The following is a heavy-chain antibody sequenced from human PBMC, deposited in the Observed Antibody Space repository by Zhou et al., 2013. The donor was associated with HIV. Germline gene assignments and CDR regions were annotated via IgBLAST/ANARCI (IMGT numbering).Heavy chain of an antibody. CDR3: AREAYDDTSHQFLVDYFYAMDV. J-gene: IGHJ6*02. CDR2: VIPLIGTT. CDR1: GYTFNRFP. D-gene: IGHD3-22*01. V-gene: IGHV1-69*05. Sequence: QVRLLQSGAEVRRPGSSVKVPCLTSGYTFNRFPINWLRQVPGQGLEWMAVVIPLIGTTHYAPKFEGRLTVSTAASATTAYMELRNLTADDTALYFCAREAYDDTSHQFLVDYFYAMDVWG.